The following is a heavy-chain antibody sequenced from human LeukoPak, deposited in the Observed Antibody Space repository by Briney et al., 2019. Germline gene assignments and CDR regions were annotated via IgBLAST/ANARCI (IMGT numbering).Heavy chain of an antibody. CDR1: GFTFSDHF. CDR2: IGSSGSPI. J-gene: IGHJ3*01. D-gene: IGHD6-13*01. CDR3: ARECYSRVSHDALDL. V-gene: IGHV3-21*01. Sequence: PGGSLRLSCTGSGFTFSDHFMNWVRQAPGKGLEWVSVIGSSGSPISYADSLKGRFRISRDNAKNSLYLQMNSLRPEDTAVYYCARECYSRVSHDALDLWGQGTMVTVSS.